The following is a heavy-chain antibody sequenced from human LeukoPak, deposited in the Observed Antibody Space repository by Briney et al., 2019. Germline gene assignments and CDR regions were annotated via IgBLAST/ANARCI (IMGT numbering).Heavy chain of an antibody. CDR1: GFTFSSYG. D-gene: IGHD3-22*01. CDR3: AKQGGVEWLLLRTKSFDY. V-gene: IGHV3-30*02. CDR2: IRYDGSNK. Sequence: GGSLRLSCAVSGFTFSSYGMHWVRQAPGKGLEWVAFIRYDGSNKYYADSVKGRFTISRDNSKNTLYLQMNSLRAEDTAVYYCAKQGGVEWLLLRTKSFDYWGQGTLVTVSS. J-gene: IGHJ4*02.